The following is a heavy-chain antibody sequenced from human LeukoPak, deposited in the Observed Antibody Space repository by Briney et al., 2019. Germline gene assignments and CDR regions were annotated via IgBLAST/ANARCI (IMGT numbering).Heavy chain of an antibody. CDR2: IYSGGST. D-gene: IGHD1-14*01. J-gene: IGHJ3*02. CDR1: GFTVSSNY. V-gene: IGHV3-53*01. Sequence: GGSLRLSCAASGFTVSSNYMSWVRQAPGKGLEWVSVIYSGGSTYYEDSVKGRFTISRDNSKNTLYLQMNSLSAEDTAVYYCAREGHGKEEDAFDIWGQGTMVTVSS. CDR3: AREGHGKEEDAFDI.